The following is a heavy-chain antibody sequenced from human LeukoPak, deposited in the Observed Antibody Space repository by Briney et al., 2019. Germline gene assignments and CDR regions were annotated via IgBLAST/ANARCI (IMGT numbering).Heavy chain of an antibody. J-gene: IGHJ4*02. CDR3: ARRVVGATIYFDY. D-gene: IGHD1-26*01. V-gene: IGHV1-18*01. CDR1: GYTFTSYG. CDR2: ISAYNGNT. Sequence: GSVKVTCKASGYTFTSYGTSWVRQPPGQGLEWMGWISAYNGNTNYAQKLQGRVTMTTDTSTSTAYMELRSLRSDDTAVYYCARRVVGATIYFDYWAQGTLVTVSS.